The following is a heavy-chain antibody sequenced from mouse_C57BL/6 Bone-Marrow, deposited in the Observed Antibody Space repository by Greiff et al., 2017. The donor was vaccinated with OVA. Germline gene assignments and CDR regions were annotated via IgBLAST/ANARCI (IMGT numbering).Heavy chain of an antibody. V-gene: IGHV2-2*01. Sequence: QVHVKQSGPGLVQPSQSLSITCTVSGFSLTSYGVHWVRQSPGKGLEWLGVIWSGGSTDYNAAFISRLSISKDNSKSQVFFKMNSLQADDTAIYYCARGARGLPFDYWGQGTTLTVSS. D-gene: IGHD3-3*01. CDR2: IWSGGST. CDR1: GFSLTSYG. J-gene: IGHJ2*01. CDR3: ARGARGLPFDY.